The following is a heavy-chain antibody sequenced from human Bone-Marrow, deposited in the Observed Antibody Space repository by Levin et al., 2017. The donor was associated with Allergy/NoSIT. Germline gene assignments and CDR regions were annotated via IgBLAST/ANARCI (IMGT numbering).Heavy chain of an antibody. Sequence: PGGSLRLSFPSSFFPFLPSFLLFFLPSPLKGLEWVASIKQDGTETNYMDSVRGRFAASRDNAKNSLYLQMHSLTVEDTAMYFCARAGWRHVVVDGSGVDWWGQGTLVTVSP. D-gene: IGHD2-21*01. CDR2: IKQDGTET. J-gene: IGHJ4*02. CDR1: FFPFLPSF. CDR3: ARAGWRHVVVDGSGVDW. V-gene: IGHV3-7*01.